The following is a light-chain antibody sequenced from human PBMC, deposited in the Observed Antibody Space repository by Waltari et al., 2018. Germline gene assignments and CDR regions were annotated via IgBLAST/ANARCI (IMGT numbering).Light chain of an antibody. CDR1: SSDIGGYNY. CDR3: CSYAGSYTLV. J-gene: IGLJ2*01. CDR2: EVS. Sequence: QAALTQPRSVSGSPGQSVTMSCTGTSSDIGGYNYVSWYQQHPGTAPNLMIYEVSKRPSGVSDRFPGSKSGNAASLTISGLQAEDEADYYCCSYAGSYTLVFGGGTRLTVL. V-gene: IGLV2-11*01.